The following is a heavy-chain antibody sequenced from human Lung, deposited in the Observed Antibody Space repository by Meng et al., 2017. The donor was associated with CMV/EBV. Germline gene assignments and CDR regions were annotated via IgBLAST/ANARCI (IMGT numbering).Heavy chain of an antibody. CDR1: GGSISSYY. V-gene: IGHV4-59*01. J-gene: IGHJ4*02. D-gene: IGHD2-15*01. CDR3: ARTRERGGNEAFDY. Sequence: SETLSLTCTVSGGSISSYYWSWIRQPPGKGLEWIGYIYYSGSTNYNPSLKSRVTISVDTSKNQFSLKLSSVTAADSAVYYCARTRERGGNEAFDYWGQGTXVTVSS. CDR2: IYYSGST.